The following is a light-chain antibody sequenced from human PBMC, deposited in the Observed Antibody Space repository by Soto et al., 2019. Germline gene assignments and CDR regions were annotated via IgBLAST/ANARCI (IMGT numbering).Light chain of an antibody. J-gene: IGLJ1*01. CDR3: SSYTTSNTFV. CDR1: ISDVGGYKY. Sequence: QSALTQPASVSGSLGQSITLSCTGTISDVGGYKYVSWYQQHPGKAPKLLIYNVNSRASGLSNRFSGSKSGATASLTISGLQAEDEADYYCSSYTTSNTFVFGTGTKVTVL. CDR2: NVN. V-gene: IGLV2-14*03.